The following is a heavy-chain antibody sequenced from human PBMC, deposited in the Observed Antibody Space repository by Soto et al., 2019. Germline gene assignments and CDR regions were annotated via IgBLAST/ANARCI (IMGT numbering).Heavy chain of an antibody. CDR3: AKEPEMPGRGLDY. J-gene: IGHJ4*02. D-gene: IGHD2-2*01. V-gene: IGHV3-23*01. Sequence: QPGGSLRLSCAASVFTFNAFAMAWVRQTPGKGLDWVSTINGGGGSTYYADSVKGRFTISRDNSKNTLYLELNNLRAEDTAVYYCAKEPEMPGRGLDYWGQGALVTVSS. CDR1: VFTFNAFA. CDR2: INGGGGST.